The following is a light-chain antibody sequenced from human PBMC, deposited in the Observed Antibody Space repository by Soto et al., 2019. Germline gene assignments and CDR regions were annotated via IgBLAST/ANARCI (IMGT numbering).Light chain of an antibody. CDR3: QQYNYWTPKST. J-gene: IGKJ5*01. CDR1: QDIGIS. Sequence: DIQMTQSPSTLSASVGDRVTITCRASQDIGISLAWFQQRPGEAPKLLIYDASGLESGVPSRFSGSGSGTEIALTISILSSEDFAVYSCQQYNYWTPKSTFGQGTRLEIK. CDR2: DAS. V-gene: IGKV1-5*01.